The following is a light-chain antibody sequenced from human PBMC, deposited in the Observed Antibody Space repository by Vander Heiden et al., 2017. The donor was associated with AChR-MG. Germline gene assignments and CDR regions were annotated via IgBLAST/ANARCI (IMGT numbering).Light chain of an antibody. Sequence: DIVMTQPPASLAVSLGERATINCKSSQSVLYSSNNKNDLAWYQQKPGQPPKLLIYWASTRESGVPDRFSGSGSGTDFTLTISSLQAEDVAVYYCQQYYSTPLTFGGGTKVEIK. CDR2: WAS. J-gene: IGKJ4*01. V-gene: IGKV4-1*01. CDR3: QQYYSTPLT. CDR1: QSVLYSSNNKND.